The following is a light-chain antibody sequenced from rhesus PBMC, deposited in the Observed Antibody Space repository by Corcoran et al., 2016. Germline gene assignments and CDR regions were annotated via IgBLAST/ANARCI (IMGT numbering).Light chain of an antibody. CDR3: LQYHSSPWT. J-gene: IGKJ1*01. CDR2: KAF. Sequence: DIQMTQSPSSLSASVGDTVTITCRASQSINNWLDWYQQKPGKAPKLLIYKAFLLQSGVPSRFSGSGSGTDYTLTINSRQPEDFATYYCLQYHSSPWTFGQGTKVEIK. V-gene: IGKV1-22*01. CDR1: QSINNW.